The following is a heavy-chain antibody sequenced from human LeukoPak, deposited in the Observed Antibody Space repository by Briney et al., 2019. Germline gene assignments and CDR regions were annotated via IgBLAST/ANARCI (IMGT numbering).Heavy chain of an antibody. CDR2: INHSGST. CDR3: ARNRPYSSSWYYYYYGMDV. Sequence: PSGTLSLTCAVYGGSFSGYYWSWIRQPPGKGLEWIGEINHSGSTNYNPSLKSRVTISVDTSKNQFSLKLSSVTAADAAVYYCARNRPYSSSWYYYYYGMDVWGQGTTVTVSS. CDR1: GGSFSGYY. D-gene: IGHD6-13*01. J-gene: IGHJ6*02. V-gene: IGHV4-34*01.